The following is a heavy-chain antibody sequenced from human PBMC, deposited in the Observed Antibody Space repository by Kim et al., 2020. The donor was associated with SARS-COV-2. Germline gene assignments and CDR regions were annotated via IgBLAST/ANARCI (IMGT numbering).Heavy chain of an antibody. CDR1: GFTFSSYW. CDR3: ARGNSRPRPSYYYVYYFDY. V-gene: IGHV3-7*03. J-gene: IGHJ4*02. CDR2: IKQDGSEK. D-gene: IGHD3-10*02. Sequence: GGSLRLSCAASGFTFSSYWMSWVRQAPGKGLEWVANIKQDGSEKYYVDSVKGRFTISRDNAKNSLYLQMNSLRAEDTAVYYCARGNSRPRPSYYYVYYFDYWGQGTLVTVSS.